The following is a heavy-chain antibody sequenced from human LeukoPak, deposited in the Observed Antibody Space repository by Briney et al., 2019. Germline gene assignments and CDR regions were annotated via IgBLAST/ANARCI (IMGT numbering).Heavy chain of an antibody. J-gene: IGHJ4*02. CDR3: EGGWLPDKNDF. D-gene: IGHD5-24*01. V-gene: IGHV4-39*07. CDR2: IYYSGST. CDR1: GGSIGSGTYY. Sequence: SETLSLTCTVSGGSIGSGTYYWGWIRQSPGTGLEWIGSIYYSGSTNYNPSLKSRVTISADTSNNHFSLRLTSVTAADTAVYYCEGGWLPDKNDFWGQGTLVTVSA.